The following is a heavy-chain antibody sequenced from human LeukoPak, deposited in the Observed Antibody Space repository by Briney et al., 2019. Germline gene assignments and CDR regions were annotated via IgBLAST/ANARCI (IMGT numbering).Heavy chain of an antibody. D-gene: IGHD3-22*01. CDR3: ARAPFYFDSSSFSMDAFDI. Sequence: SVKVSCKASGCTFSSHAVSWVRQAPGQGLEWMGGTTPIFGSAEYAQKFQGRVTITTDESTSTAYMELSSLRSEDTAVYYCARAPFYFDSSSFSMDAFDIWGQGTMVTVSS. J-gene: IGHJ3*02. CDR1: GCTFSSHA. V-gene: IGHV1-69*05. CDR2: TTPIFGSA.